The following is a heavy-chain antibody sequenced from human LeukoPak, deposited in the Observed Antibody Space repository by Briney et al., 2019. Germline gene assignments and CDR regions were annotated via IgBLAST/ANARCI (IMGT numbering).Heavy chain of an antibody. J-gene: IGHJ3*01. CDR3: ARDPNGDYIGAFEF. CDR2: ITSAGAP. V-gene: IGHV3-23*01. CDR1: GFTFSNYA. D-gene: IGHD4-17*01. Sequence: SGGSLRLSCAASGFTFSNYAVMWVRQAPGQGLERVSAITSAGAPRYADSVKGRFTIFRDNSKNTLYLQMNSLRAEDTAQYFCARDPNGDYIGAFEFWGQGTGVTVSS.